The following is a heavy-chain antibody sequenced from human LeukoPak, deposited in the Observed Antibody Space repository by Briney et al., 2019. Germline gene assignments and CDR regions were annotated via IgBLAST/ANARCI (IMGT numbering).Heavy chain of an antibody. J-gene: IGHJ6*03. V-gene: IGHV1-3*03. D-gene: IGHD6-13*01. CDR1: GYTFTSYA. CDR3: ARGPSSSWYYYYYYMDV. CDR2: INAGNGNT. Sequence: ASVKVSCKASGYTFTSYAMHWVRQAPGQRLEWMGWINAGNGNTKYSQEFQGRVTITRDTSASTAYMELSSLRSEDMAVYYCARGPSSSWYYYYYYMDVWGKGTTVTVSS.